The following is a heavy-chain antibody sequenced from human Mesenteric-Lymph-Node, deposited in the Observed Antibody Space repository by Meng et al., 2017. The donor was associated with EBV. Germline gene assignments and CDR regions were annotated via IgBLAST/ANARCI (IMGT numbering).Heavy chain of an antibody. J-gene: IGHJ4*02. V-gene: IGHV4-39*07. CDR2: IYYSGNT. D-gene: IGHD4-17*01. Sequence: QPQLQESGPGLVKPSETLSLTCTVSGGSISSSNYYWGWIRQPPGKGLEWIGSIYYSGNTYYNPSLKSRVTISVDTSKNQFSLKLTSVTAADTAVYYCARWATVTYFFDYWGQGTLVTVSS. CDR1: GGSISSSNYY. CDR3: ARWATVTYFFDY.